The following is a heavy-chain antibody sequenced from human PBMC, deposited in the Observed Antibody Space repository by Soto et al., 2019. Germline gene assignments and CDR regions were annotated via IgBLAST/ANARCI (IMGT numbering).Heavy chain of an antibody. CDR2: ISGRGGST. Sequence: EVQLLESGGGLVQPGGSLRLSCAASGFTFSNYAVSWVRQAPGKGLEWVSTISGRGGSTYYADSVKGRVTISRDNAKNPLYLQMNSLRAEDTSVYYCAKDQASSGYKIDYWGQGTLVTVSS. D-gene: IGHD6-19*01. V-gene: IGHV3-23*01. CDR1: GFTFSNYA. J-gene: IGHJ4*02. CDR3: AKDQASSGYKIDY.